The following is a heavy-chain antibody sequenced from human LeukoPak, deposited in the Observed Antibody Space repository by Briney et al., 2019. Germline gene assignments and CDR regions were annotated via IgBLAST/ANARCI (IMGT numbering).Heavy chain of an antibody. D-gene: IGHD2/OR15-2a*01. Sequence: GGSLRLSCAASGFTFSDYYMSWIRQTPGKGLEWVSYISGSGTTIYYADSVKGRFTISRDNARNSLYLQMNSLRAEDTAVYYCARDFNMAAYYFDYRGQGTLVTVSS. V-gene: IGHV3-11*01. CDR3: ARDFNMAAYYFDY. J-gene: IGHJ4*02. CDR2: ISGSGTTI. CDR1: GFTFSDYY.